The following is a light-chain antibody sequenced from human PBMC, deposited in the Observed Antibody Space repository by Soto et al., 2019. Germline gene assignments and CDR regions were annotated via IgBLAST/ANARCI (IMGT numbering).Light chain of an antibody. CDR3: SSFAGINNLL. V-gene: IGLV2-8*01. J-gene: IGLJ2*01. Sequence: QSVLTQPPSASGSPGQSVTISCTGTSSDVGAYDYVSWYQQHPGKAPKLMIYEVSQRPSGVPDRFSGSKSGNTASLTISGLQAEDEGDYYYSSFAGINNLLFGGGTKLTVL. CDR2: EVS. CDR1: SSDVGAYDY.